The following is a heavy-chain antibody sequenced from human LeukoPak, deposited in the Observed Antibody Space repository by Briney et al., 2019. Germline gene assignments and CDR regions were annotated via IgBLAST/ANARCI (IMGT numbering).Heavy chain of an antibody. V-gene: IGHV3-7*01. CDR3: ARDLVVVAATWFDP. CDR2: IKQDGSEK. J-gene: IGHJ5*02. D-gene: IGHD2-15*01. Sequence: GGSLRLSCAASGFTFSSFGTSWVRQGPGKGLEWVANIKQDGSEKYYVDSVKGRFTISRDNAKNSLYLQMNSLRAEDTAVYYCARDLVVVAATWFDPWGQGTLVTVSS. CDR1: GFTFSSFG.